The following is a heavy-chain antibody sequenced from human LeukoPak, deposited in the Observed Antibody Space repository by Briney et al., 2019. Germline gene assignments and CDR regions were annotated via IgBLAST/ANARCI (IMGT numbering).Heavy chain of an antibody. CDR1: GYTFTSYG. CDR2: ISAYNGNT. V-gene: IGHV1-18*01. J-gene: IGHJ4*02. Sequence: ASVKVSCKASGYTFTSYGISWVRQAPGQGLEWMGWISAYNGNTNYAQKLLGRVTMTTDTSTSTAYMELRSLRSDDTAVYYCARDLALRRDGYNLLGYWGQGTLVTVSS. D-gene: IGHD5-24*01. CDR3: ARDLALRRDGYNLLGY.